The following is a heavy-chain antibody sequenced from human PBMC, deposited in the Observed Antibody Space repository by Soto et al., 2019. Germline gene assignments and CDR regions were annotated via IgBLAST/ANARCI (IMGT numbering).Heavy chain of an antibody. D-gene: IGHD3-22*01. J-gene: IGHJ6*02. Sequence: GRSLRLSCVGFGFAFSTYDMHWVRQHVGKGLEWVSSIGTDDDTYYLDSVRGRFTISREDAKNSLYLQMDSLRAGDTAVYYCARAYYDNSGYPLGGMDVWGQGTMVTVSS. CDR3: ARAYYDNSGYPLGGMDV. CDR1: GFAFSTYD. V-gene: IGHV3-13*01. CDR2: IGTDDDT.